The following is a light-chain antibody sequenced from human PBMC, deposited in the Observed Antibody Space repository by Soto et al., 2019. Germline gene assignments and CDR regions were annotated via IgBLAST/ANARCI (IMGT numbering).Light chain of an antibody. Sequence: EIVLTQSPGTLSLSPGERATLSCRASQSVSSSYLAWYQQKPGQAPRLLIYGASSRATGIPDRFSGSGSGTDFTLTISRLETEDFAVYYCQQHGSSPPWTFGQGTKVEIK. J-gene: IGKJ1*01. CDR2: GAS. CDR3: QQHGSSPPWT. CDR1: QSVSSSY. V-gene: IGKV3-20*01.